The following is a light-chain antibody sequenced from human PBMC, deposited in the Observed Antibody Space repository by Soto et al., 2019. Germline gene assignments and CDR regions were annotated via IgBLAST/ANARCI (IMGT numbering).Light chain of an antibody. J-gene: IGKJ1*01. Sequence: DIQMTQSPSSLSASVEDRVIITCRASQGVGSYLAWYQQKPGKAPKLLIYAASTLQSGVPSRFSGSGSGTDFTLTISSLRPEDFATYYCQQLNSYPPWTFGQGTKVDIK. V-gene: IGKV1-9*01. CDR3: QQLNSYPPWT. CDR1: QGVGSY. CDR2: AAS.